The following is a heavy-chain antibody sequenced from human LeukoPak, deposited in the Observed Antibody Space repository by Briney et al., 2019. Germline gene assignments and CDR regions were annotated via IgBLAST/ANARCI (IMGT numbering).Heavy chain of an antibody. CDR3: ARSLRYCSSTSCYVAYGMDV. V-gene: IGHV1-3*01. J-gene: IGHJ6*02. Sequence: GGSLRLSCAASGFIFSSYGMHWVRQAPGQRLEWMGWINAGNGNTKYSQKFQGRVTITRDTSASTAYMELSSLRSEDTAVYYCARSLRYCSSTSCYVAYGMDVWGQGTTVTVSS. CDR1: GFIFSSYG. CDR2: INAGNGNT. D-gene: IGHD2-2*01.